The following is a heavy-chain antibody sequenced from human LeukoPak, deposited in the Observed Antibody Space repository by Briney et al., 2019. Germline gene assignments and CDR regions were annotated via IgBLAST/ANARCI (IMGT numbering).Heavy chain of an antibody. Sequence: SETLSLTCTVSGFSISSGSYYWSWIRQPAGKGLEWIVRIYTSGSTNYNPSLKSRVTISVDTSKNQFSLKLSSATAADTAVYYCASMHYYDSSGSYSSDAFDIWGQGTMVTVSS. CDR3: ASMHYYDSSGSYSSDAFDI. V-gene: IGHV4-61*02. J-gene: IGHJ3*02. CDR1: GFSISSGSYY. D-gene: IGHD3-22*01. CDR2: IYTSGST.